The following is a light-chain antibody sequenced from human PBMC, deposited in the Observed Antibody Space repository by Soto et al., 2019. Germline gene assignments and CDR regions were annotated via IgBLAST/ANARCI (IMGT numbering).Light chain of an antibody. V-gene: IGLV2-14*01. CDR1: SRDVGDYNY. CDR2: EVT. J-gene: IGLJ3*02. CDR3: SSYTSSSTWV. Sequence: QPVLTQPASVSGSPGQSITISCTGTSRDVGDYNYVSWYQQRPGNPPKLMIFEVTYRPSGVSNRFSGSKSGDTASLTISGLQAEDEADYYCSSYTSSSTWVFGGGTKVTVL.